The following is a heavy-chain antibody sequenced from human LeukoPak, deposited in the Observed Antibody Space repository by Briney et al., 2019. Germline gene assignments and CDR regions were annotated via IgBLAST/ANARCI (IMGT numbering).Heavy chain of an antibody. CDR2: ISAYNGDT. Sequence: ASVKVSCKASGYTFTNYGISWVRQAPGQGLEWMGWISAYNGDTNYAQKLQGRVTMTTDTSTSTAYMELRSLTSDDTAVYYCARVGAYCTSTSCLDYWGQGTLVTVSS. D-gene: IGHD2-2*01. V-gene: IGHV1-18*01. CDR3: ARVGAYCTSTSCLDY. J-gene: IGHJ4*02. CDR1: GYTFTNYG.